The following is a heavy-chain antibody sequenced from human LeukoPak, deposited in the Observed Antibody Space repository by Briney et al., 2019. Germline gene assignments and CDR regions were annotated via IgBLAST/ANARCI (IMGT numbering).Heavy chain of an antibody. D-gene: IGHD5-12*01. V-gene: IGHV4-59*01. J-gene: IGHJ5*02. CDR1: GGSISSYY. Sequence: SETLSLTCTVSGGSISSYYWSWIRQPPGKGLGWIGYIYYSESTNYNPSLKSRVTISVDTSKNQFSLKLSSVTAADTAVYYCARFGVGGYGWFDPWGQGTLVTVSS. CDR3: ARFGVGGYGWFDP. CDR2: IYYSEST.